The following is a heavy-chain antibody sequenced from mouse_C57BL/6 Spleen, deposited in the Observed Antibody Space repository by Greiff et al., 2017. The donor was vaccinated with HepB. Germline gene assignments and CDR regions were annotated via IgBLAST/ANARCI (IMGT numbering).Heavy chain of an antibody. CDR3: ARDLYDYAFAY. V-gene: IGHV1-64*01. J-gene: IGHJ3*01. CDR1: GYTFTSYW. D-gene: IGHD2-4*01. CDR2: IHPNSGST. Sequence: QVQLQQPGAELVKPGASVKLSCKASGYTFTSYWMHWVKQRPGQGLEWIGMIHPNSGSTNYNEKFKSKATLTVDKSSSTAYMQLSSLTYEDSAVYYCARDLYDYAFAYWGQGALVTDSA.